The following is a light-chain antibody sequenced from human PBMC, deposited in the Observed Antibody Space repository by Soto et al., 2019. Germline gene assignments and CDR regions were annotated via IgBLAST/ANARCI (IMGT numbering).Light chain of an antibody. Sequence: QSALTQPRSVSGSPGQSVTISCTGTSSDVGGYNYVSWYQQHPGKAPKLMIYDVSKRPSGVPDRFSGSKSGNTASLTISGLQAEDEANYYCFSYAGSPEVFGGGTKVTVL. CDR2: DVS. V-gene: IGLV2-11*01. CDR1: SSDVGGYNY. J-gene: IGLJ3*02. CDR3: FSYAGSPEV.